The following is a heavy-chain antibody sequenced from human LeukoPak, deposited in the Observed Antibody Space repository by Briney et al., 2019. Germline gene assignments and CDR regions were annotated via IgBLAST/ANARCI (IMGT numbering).Heavy chain of an antibody. J-gene: IGHJ4*02. CDR1: GFTFSSYS. V-gene: IGHV3-48*01. CDR3: ARDKDPMWPQLDY. CDR2: ISSSSSTI. D-gene: IGHD2-21*01. Sequence: PGGSLRLSCVASGFTFSSYSMNWVRQAPGKGLEWVSYISSSSSTIYYADSVKGRFTISRDNAKNSLYLQMNSLRAEDTAVYYCARDKDPMWPQLDYWGQGTLVTVSS.